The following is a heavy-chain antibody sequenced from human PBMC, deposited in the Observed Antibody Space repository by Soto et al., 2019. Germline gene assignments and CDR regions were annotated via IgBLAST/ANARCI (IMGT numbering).Heavy chain of an antibody. CDR1: GGTFSSYA. V-gene: IGHV1-69*12. Sequence: QVQLVQSGAEVKKPGSSVKVSCKASGGTFSSYAISWVRQAPGQGLEWMGGIIPIFGTANYAQKFQGRVTTTADESTSTAYMERSSLRSEDTAVYYCARGLGIQLWLVYDYWGQGPLVTVSS. J-gene: IGHJ4*02. CDR2: IIPIFGTA. CDR3: ARGLGIQLWLVYDY. D-gene: IGHD5-18*01.